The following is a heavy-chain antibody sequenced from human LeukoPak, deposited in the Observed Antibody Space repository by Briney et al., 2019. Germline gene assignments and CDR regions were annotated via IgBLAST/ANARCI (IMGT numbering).Heavy chain of an antibody. CDR3: ASSLLSIRWLQPKYYFDY. CDR2: IIPIFGTA. D-gene: IGHD5-24*01. J-gene: IGHJ4*02. CDR1: GGTFSSYA. V-gene: IGHV1-69*13. Sequence: SVKVSCKASGGTFSSYAISWVRQTPGQGLEWMGGIIPIFGTANYAQKFQGRVTITADESTSTAYMELSSLRSEDTAVYYCASSLLSIRWLQPKYYFDYWGQGTLVTVSS.